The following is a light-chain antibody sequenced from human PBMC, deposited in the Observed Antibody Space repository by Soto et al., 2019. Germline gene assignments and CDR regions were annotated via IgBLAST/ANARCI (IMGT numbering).Light chain of an antibody. CDR1: SSDIGDYNY. J-gene: IGLJ3*02. V-gene: IGLV2-14*01. CDR2: GVS. CDR3: SSFTSVSTVV. Sequence: QSALTQPASVSGSPGQSITISCTGTSSDIGDYNYVSWYQLHPGKAPKLMISGVSNRPAGVSNRFSGSKSGNTASLTISGLHADDEADYYCSSFTSVSTVVFGGGTKLTVL.